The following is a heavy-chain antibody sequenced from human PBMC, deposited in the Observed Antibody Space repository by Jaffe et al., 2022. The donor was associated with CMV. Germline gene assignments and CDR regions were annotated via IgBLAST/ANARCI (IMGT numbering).Heavy chain of an antibody. CDR2: MNPNSGNT. D-gene: IGHD6-13*01. CDR3: AREFPTRGSSWYNWFDP. CDR1: GYTFTSYD. Sequence: QVQLVQSGAEVKKPGASVKVSCKASGYTFTSYDINWVRQATGQGLEWMGWMNPNSGNTGYAQKFQGRVTMTRNTSISTAYMELSSLRSEDTAVYYCAREFPTRGSSWYNWFDPWGQGTLVTVSS. V-gene: IGHV1-8*01. J-gene: IGHJ5*02.